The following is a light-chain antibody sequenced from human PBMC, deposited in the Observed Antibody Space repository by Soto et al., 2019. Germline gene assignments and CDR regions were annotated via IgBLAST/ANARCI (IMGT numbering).Light chain of an antibody. CDR2: DAS. Sequence: EIVLTQSPGTLSLSPRERATLSCRASQSISSNYLAWYQQTPGQAPRLLIYDASSRAAGIPDRFSGSGSGTDFTLTISRLEPEDFGVYYCQQYGGSPRTFGQGTKVDIK. J-gene: IGKJ1*01. CDR1: QSISSNY. CDR3: QQYGGSPRT. V-gene: IGKV3-20*01.